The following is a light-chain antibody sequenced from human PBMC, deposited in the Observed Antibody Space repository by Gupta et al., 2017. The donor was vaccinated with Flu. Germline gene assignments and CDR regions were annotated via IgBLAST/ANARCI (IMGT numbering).Light chain of an antibody. CDR1: QNINNF. V-gene: IGKV3-11*01. Sequence: EIVLTQSPATLSLSPGERVTLSCRSSQNINNFLAWYQQRPGQVPRLLISDASNRTTGIPARFSGSGSGTDFTLTINSLPPEDVAVYYCQQRSNCPLTFGGGTKVEIK. CDR3: QQRSNCPLT. CDR2: DAS. J-gene: IGKJ4*01.